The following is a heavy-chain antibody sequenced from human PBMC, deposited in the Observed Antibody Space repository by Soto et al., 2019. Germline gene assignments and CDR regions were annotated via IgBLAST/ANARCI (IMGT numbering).Heavy chain of an antibody. Sequence: GGSLRLSCAASGFTFSSYGMHWVRQAPGKGLEWVAVISYDGSNKYYADSVKGRFTISRDNSKNTLYLQMNSLRAEDTAVYYCAKDQDIVVVPAAMTFGCFDYWGQGTLVTVSS. V-gene: IGHV3-30*18. CDR1: GFTFSSYG. J-gene: IGHJ4*02. D-gene: IGHD2-2*01. CDR2: ISYDGSNK. CDR3: AKDQDIVVVPAAMTFGCFDY.